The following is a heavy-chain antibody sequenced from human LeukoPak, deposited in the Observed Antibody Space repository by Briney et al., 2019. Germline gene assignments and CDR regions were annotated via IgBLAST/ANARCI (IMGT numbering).Heavy chain of an antibody. CDR1: GGSISSGSYS. D-gene: IGHD2/OR15-2a*01. J-gene: IGHJ5*02. CDR3: ARSVLLRFDP. V-gene: IGHV4-30-2*01. CDR2: IYHSGST. Sequence: SETLSLTCAVSGGSISSGSYSWRWIRQPPGKGLEWIGYIYHSGSTYYNPSLKSRVTISVDRSKNQFSLKLSSVTAADTAVYYCARSVLLRFDPWGQGTLVTVSS.